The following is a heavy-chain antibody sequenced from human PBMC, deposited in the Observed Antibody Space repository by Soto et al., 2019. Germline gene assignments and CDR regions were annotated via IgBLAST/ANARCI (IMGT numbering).Heavy chain of an antibody. V-gene: IGHV1-69*13. Sequence: ASVKVSCKDSGGLFSSFAISWVRQAPGQGLEWMGGIIPVFGTTNYAQKFQGRVTITADESTNTAYMELSSLTSDDTAMYYCARGGGPYVWFNEFWGQGTQVTVS. CDR2: IIPVFGTT. CDR3: ARGGGPYVWFNEF. D-gene: IGHD3-16*01. J-gene: IGHJ4*02. CDR1: GGLFSSFA.